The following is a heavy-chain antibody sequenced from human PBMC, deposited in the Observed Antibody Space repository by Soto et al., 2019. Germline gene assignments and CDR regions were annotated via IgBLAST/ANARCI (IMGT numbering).Heavy chain of an antibody. Sequence: QVQLQESGPGLVKPSQTLSLTCSVSGGSISSGDYYWSWILQHPGKGLEWIGYIYHSGSAYYNPSLKSRLKMSVDTSKTQFSLNLTSVTAADTAVYYCARDEIWGYVWIDPWRPGTLVTVAS. D-gene: IGHD7-27*01. CDR1: GGSISSGDYY. CDR3: ARDEIWGYVWIDP. CDR2: IYHSGSA. V-gene: IGHV4-31*03. J-gene: IGHJ5*02.